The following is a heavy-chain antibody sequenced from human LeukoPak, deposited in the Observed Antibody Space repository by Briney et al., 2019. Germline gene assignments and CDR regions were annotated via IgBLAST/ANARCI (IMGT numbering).Heavy chain of an antibody. CDR1: GGSFSGYY. CDR3: ARQGYYDTDAFDI. J-gene: IGHJ3*02. V-gene: IGHV4-34*01. Sequence: SETLSLTCAVYGGSFSGYYWSWIRQPPGKGLEWIGEINHSGSTNYNPSLKSRVTISVDTSKNQFSLKLSSVTAADTAVYYCARQGYYDTDAFDIWGQGTMVTVSS. D-gene: IGHD3-22*01. CDR2: INHSGST.